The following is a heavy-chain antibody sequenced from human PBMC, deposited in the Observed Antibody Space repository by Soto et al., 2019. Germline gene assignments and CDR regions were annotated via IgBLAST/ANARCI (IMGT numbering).Heavy chain of an antibody. Sequence: GGSLRLSCAASGFPFSSYCMHWVRQAPGKGLEWVAVIWYDGGNKYNADSVKGRFTISRDNSKNRLYLQMNSLRAEDTAVYYCARGNWNSGYFDYWGQGTLVTVSS. CDR3: ARGNWNSGYFDY. CDR1: GFPFSSYC. CDR2: IWYDGGNK. V-gene: IGHV3-33*08. D-gene: IGHD1-7*01. J-gene: IGHJ4*02.